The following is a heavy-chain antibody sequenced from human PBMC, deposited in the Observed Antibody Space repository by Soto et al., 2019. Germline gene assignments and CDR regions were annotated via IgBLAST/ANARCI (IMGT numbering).Heavy chain of an antibody. CDR2: ISGSGGST. V-gene: IGHV3-23*01. Sequence: GGFLRLSCAASGFTFSSYAMSWVRQAPGKGLEWVSAISGSGGSTYYADSVKGRFTISRDNSKNTLYLQMNSLRAEDTAVYYCANLRDDYYYYYYMDVWGKGTTVTVSS. CDR1: GFTFSSYA. D-gene: IGHD3-16*01. J-gene: IGHJ6*03. CDR3: ANLRDDYYYYYYMDV.